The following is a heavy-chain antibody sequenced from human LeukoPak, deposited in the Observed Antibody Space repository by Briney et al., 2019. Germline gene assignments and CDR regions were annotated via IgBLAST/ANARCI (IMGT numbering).Heavy chain of an antibody. Sequence: PSETLSLTCIVSGGSITNYYWNWIRQPPGKGLEWIGYIYHSGSTYYNPSLKSRVTISVDRSKNQFSLKLSSVTAADTAVYYCARDRDGYNGGFGYWGQGTLVTVSS. D-gene: IGHD5-24*01. CDR3: ARDRDGYNGGFGY. CDR2: IYHSGST. CDR1: GGSITNYY. V-gene: IGHV4-59*12. J-gene: IGHJ4*02.